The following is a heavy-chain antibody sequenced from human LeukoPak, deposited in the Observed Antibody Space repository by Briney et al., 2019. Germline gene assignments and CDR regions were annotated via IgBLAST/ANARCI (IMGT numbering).Heavy chain of an antibody. CDR2: ISYDGSNK. V-gene: IGHV3-30*18. CDR1: VFTFSSYG. D-gene: IGHD1-26*01. Sequence: GVSLTLSCAACVFTFSSYGVHGVPHAPGEGLERVADISYDGSNKYYADSVKGRFNISRDNSKNTLYLQMNSMRAEDTAVYYCAKPIVGANGHFDYWGQGTLVTVSS. J-gene: IGHJ4*02. CDR3: AKPIVGANGHFDY.